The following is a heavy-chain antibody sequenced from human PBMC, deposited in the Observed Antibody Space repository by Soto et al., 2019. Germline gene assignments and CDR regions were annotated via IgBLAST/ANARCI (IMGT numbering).Heavy chain of an antibody. CDR2: IIPIFGTA. V-gene: IGHV1-69*13. CDR3: ARSGRDMVVTASYLDY. J-gene: IGHJ4*02. CDR1: GGTFSSYA. D-gene: IGHD2-21*02. Sequence: SVKVSCKASGGTFSSYAISWVRQAPGQGLEWMGGIIPIFGTANYAQKFQGRVTITADESTSTAYMELSSLRSEDTAVYYCARSGRDMVVTASYLDYWGQGTLVTVSS.